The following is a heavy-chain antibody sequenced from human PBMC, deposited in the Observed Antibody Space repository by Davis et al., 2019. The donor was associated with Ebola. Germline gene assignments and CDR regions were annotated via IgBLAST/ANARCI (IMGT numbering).Heavy chain of an antibody. D-gene: IGHD3-3*01. CDR2: IWYDGSNK. J-gene: IGHJ6*02. V-gene: IGHV3-33*01. CDR1: GFTFSSYG. CDR3: ARDSAIFGMDV. Sequence: GESLKISCAASGFTFSSYGMHWVRQAPGKGLEWVAVIWYDGSNKYYADSVKGRFTISRDNSKNTLYLQMNSLRAEDTAVYYCARDSAIFGMDVWGLGTTVTVSS.